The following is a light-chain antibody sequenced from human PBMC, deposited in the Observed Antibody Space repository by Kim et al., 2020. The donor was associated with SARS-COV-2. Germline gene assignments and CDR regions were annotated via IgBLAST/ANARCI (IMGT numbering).Light chain of an antibody. CDR3: QQRST. V-gene: IGKV3-11*01. Sequence: ATLALSPGERATLSCRASQSVSSYLAWYQQKPGQAPRLLIYDASNRATGIPARFSGSGSGTDFTLTISSLEPEDFAVYYWQQRSTFGGGTKVDIK. J-gene: IGKJ4*01. CDR2: DAS. CDR1: QSVSSY.